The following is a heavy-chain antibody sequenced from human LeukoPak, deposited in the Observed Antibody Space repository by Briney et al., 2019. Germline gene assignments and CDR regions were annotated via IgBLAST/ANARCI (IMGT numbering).Heavy chain of an antibody. D-gene: IGHD2-2*01. CDR3: AKEGSHSWGFFDY. V-gene: IGHV3-30*18. Sequence: PGGSLRPSCAASGFTFSSYGMHWVRQAPGKGLEWVAVISYDGSNKYYADSVKGRFTISRDNSKNTLYLQMNSLRAEDTAVYYCAKEGSHSWGFFDYWGQGTLVTVSS. CDR2: ISYDGSNK. J-gene: IGHJ4*02. CDR1: GFTFSSYG.